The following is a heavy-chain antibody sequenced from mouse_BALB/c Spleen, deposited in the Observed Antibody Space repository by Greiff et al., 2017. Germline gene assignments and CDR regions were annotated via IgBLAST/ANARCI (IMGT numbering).Heavy chain of an antibody. CDR1: GFTFSNYW. CDR3: TRPSYAYGGYYAMDY. CDR2: IRLKSNNYAT. V-gene: IGHV6-6*02. J-gene: IGHJ4*01. D-gene: IGHD2-9*01. Sequence: EVQLVESGGGLVQPGGSMKLSCVASGFTFSNYWMNWVRQSPEKGLEWVAEIRLKSNNYATHYAESVKGRFTISSDDSKSSVYLQMNNLRAEDTGIYSCTRPSYAYGGYYAMDYWGQGTSVTVSS.